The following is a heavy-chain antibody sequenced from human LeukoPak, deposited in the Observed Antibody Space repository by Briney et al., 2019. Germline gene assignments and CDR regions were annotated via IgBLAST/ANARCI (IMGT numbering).Heavy chain of an antibody. J-gene: IGHJ5*02. D-gene: IGHD6-6*01. CDR3: ARDPRIAARPNNWFDP. CDR1: GFIFSDFY. V-gene: IGHV3-11*06. CDR2: ISPSSHDI. Sequence: PGGSLRLSCAASGFIFSDFYMSWVRQAAGKGLEYIAYISPSSHDIIYADSVKGRFTISRDNAKNSLYLQMNSLRAEDTAVYYCARDPRIAARPNNWFDPWGQGTLVTVSS.